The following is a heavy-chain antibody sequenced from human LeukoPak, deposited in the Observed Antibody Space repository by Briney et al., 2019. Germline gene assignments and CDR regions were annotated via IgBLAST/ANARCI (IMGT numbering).Heavy chain of an antibody. D-gene: IGHD6-13*01. CDR2: MNLNSGNT. V-gene: IGHV1-8*01. Sequence: ASVKVSCTSSGSTFTSYDINLVRQATGQGLEWVGWMNLNSGNTGYAQKFQGRVTMTRDTSISTAYMELSSLRSEATAVFYCARVKDSSSWYWYYYYMDVWGKGTTVTLSS. CDR3: ARVKDSSSWYWYYYYMDV. CDR1: GSTFTSYD. J-gene: IGHJ6*03.